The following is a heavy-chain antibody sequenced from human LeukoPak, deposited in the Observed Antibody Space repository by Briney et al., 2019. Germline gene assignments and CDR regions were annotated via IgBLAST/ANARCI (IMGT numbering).Heavy chain of an antibody. Sequence: ASVKVSCKASGYIFISYGISWVRQAPGQGLEWMGWISAYNGNTKYAQKLQGRVTMTTDTSTSTAYMELRSLRSDDTAVYYCARDVRGIVGMDYFDYWGREPWSPSPQ. D-gene: IGHD3-22*01. CDR3: ARDVRGIVGMDYFDY. CDR2: ISAYNGNT. CDR1: GYIFISYG. J-gene: IGHJ4*02. V-gene: IGHV1-18*01.